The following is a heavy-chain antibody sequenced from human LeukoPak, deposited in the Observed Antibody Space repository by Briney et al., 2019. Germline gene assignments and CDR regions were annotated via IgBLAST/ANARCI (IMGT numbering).Heavy chain of an antibody. Sequence: SETLSLTCTVSGGSINSSSYYWGWIRQPPGKGLEWIGSIYFSGSTYYNPSLKSRFTMSVHTSKNQFSLKLSSVTAADTAVYYCARGTARGFDPWGQGTLVTVSS. CDR1: GGSINSSSYY. V-gene: IGHV4-39*01. CDR3: ARGTARGFDP. J-gene: IGHJ5*02. D-gene: IGHD3-10*01. CDR2: IYFSGST.